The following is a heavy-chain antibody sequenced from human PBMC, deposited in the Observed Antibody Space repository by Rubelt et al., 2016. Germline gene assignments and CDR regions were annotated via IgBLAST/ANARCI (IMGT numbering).Heavy chain of an antibody. D-gene: IGHD2-2*01. V-gene: IGHV1-18*01. Sequence: QVQLVQSGAEVKKPGASVKVSCKASGYTFTTYGISWVRQAPGQGLEWMGWIRTYNGNTNYAQKLKGRVTMTTDTTTSTAYMELRSLRSDDTAMYFCARGYCSSANCLFNWFDPWGQGTLVTVSS. CDR1: GYTFTTYG. CDR3: ARGYCSSANCLFNWFDP. J-gene: IGHJ5*02. CDR2: IRTYNGNT.